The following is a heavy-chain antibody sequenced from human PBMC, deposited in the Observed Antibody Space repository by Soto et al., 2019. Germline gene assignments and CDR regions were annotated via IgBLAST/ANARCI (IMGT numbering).Heavy chain of an antibody. CDR2: ISYDGSNK. D-gene: IGHD6-19*01. J-gene: IGHJ4*02. Sequence: GGSLRLSCAASGFTFSSYGMHWVRQAPGKGLEWVAVISYDGSNKYYADSVKGRFTISRDNSKNTLYLQMNSLRAEDTAVYYCAKDHTLSGFGADYWGQGTLVTVSS. CDR3: AKDHTLSGFGADY. V-gene: IGHV3-30*18. CDR1: GFTFSSYG.